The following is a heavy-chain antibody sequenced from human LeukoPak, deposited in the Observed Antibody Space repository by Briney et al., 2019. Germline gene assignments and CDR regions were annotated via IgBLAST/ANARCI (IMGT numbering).Heavy chain of an antibody. Sequence: PGGTLRLSCAASGFTFSSYGMHWVRQAPGKGLEWVAVIWYDGSNKYYADSVKGRFTISRDNSKNTLYLQMNTRRTEDSAVYYCARGAFYDFWSGYQSTRYYFDYCGQGALVTVSS. CDR2: IWYDGSNK. CDR3: ARGAFYDFWSGYQSTRYYFDY. CDR1: GFTFSSYG. V-gene: IGHV3-33*01. J-gene: IGHJ4*02. D-gene: IGHD3-3*01.